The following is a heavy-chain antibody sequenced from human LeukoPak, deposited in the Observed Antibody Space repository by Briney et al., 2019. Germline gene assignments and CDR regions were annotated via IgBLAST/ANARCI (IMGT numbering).Heavy chain of an antibody. CDR1: GGSFSGYY. D-gene: IGHD2-2*02. Sequence: SETLSLTCAVYGGSFSGYYWSWIRQPPGKGLEWIGEINHSGSTNYNPSLKSRVTISVDTSKNQFSLKLSSVTAADTAVYYCARVRRSRYIDYWSQGTLVTVSS. CDR3: ARVRRSRYIDY. J-gene: IGHJ4*02. CDR2: INHSGST. V-gene: IGHV4-34*01.